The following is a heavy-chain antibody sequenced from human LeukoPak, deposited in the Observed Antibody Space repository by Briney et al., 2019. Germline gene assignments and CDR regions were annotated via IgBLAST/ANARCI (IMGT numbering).Heavy chain of an antibody. J-gene: IGHJ4*02. CDR1: GFTVSTYG. V-gene: IGHV3-23*01. D-gene: IGHD5-12*01. Sequence: GGSLRLSCAASGFTVSTYGMSWVRQAPGKGLEWVSGISASGSRTYYADSVKGRFTISRDNSKNTLHLQMNSLGAADTAVYYCAKDRDGYSGARGFDCWGQGTLVTVSS. CDR3: AKDRDGYSGARGFDC. CDR2: ISASGSRT.